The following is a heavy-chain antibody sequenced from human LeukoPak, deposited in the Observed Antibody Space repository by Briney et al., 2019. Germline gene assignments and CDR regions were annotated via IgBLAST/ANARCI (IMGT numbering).Heavy chain of an antibody. Sequence: PGGSLRLSCEASGFIYRDFTMAWVRQAPGKGLEWVSSISSSSSNILYADSVKGRFIISRDNAKNSVFLQLNSLRAEDTAVYYCGRLEKGWWELNYWGQGTLVTVSS. CDR1: GFIYRDFT. J-gene: IGHJ4*02. V-gene: IGHV3-21*06. CDR3: GRLEKGWWELNY. D-gene: IGHD1-26*01. CDR2: ISSSSSNI.